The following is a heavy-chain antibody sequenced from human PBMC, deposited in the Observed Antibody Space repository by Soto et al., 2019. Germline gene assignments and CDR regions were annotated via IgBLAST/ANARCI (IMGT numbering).Heavy chain of an antibody. V-gene: IGHV1-8*01. CDR1: GYTFTSHD. Sequence: ASVKVSCKASGYTFTSHDIYWVRQATGPGLELMGWTTPKTRNSGYAQKFQGRVTMTSDTSISTAHMELSSLRSEDTAVYYCARRAETNGWNSFGADKYYFDSWGQGTLVTVSS. J-gene: IGHJ4*02. D-gene: IGHD1-1*01. CDR2: TTPKTRNS. CDR3: ARRAETNGWNSFGADKYYFDS.